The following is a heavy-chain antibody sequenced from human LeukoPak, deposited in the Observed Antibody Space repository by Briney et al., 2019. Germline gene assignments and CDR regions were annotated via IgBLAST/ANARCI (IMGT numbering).Heavy chain of an antibody. CDR3: AKSGSSSGWYSPATY. D-gene: IGHD6-19*01. J-gene: IGHJ4*02. CDR2: ISSSSSYI. CDR1: GFTFSSYS. Sequence: GGSLRLSCAASGFTFSSYSMNWVRQAPGKGLEWVSSISSSSSYIYYADSVKGRFTISRDNAKNSLYLQMNSLRAEDTALYYCAKSGSSSGWYSPATYRGQGTLVTVSS. V-gene: IGHV3-21*04.